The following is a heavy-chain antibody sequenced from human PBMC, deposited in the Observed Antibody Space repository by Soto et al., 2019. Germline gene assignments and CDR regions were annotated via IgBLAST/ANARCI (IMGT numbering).Heavy chain of an antibody. Sequence: GGSLRLSCAASGFTFSSYGMHWVRQAPGKGLEWVAVIWYDGSNKYYADSVKGRFTISRDYSKNTLYLQMNSLRAEGTAVYYCARDLQLSGMDVWGQGTTVTVSS. J-gene: IGHJ6*02. CDR3: ARDLQLSGMDV. V-gene: IGHV3-33*01. CDR2: IWYDGSNK. D-gene: IGHD5-18*01. CDR1: GFTFSSYG.